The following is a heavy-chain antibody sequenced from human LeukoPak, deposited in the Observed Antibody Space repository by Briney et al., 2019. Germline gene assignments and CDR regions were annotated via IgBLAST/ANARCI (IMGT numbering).Heavy chain of an antibody. CDR1: GFTFSDYY. D-gene: IGHD6-6*01. V-gene: IGHV3-11*01. Sequence: GGSLRLSCAASGFTFSDYYMSWIRQAPGKGLEWVSYISSSGSTIYYADSVKGRFTISRDNAKYSLYLQMNSLRAEDTAVYYCARDSAYSSSPGAFDIWGQGTMVTVSS. CDR2: ISSSGSTI. J-gene: IGHJ3*02. CDR3: ARDSAYSSSPGAFDI.